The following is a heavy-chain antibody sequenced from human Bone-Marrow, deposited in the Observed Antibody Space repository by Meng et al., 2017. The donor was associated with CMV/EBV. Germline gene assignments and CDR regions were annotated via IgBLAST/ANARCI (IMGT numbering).Heavy chain of an antibody. V-gene: IGHV1-18*01. CDR3: ARDEWQLVRDYYYGMDV. J-gene: IGHJ6*02. CDR1: GYTFTSYG. CDR2: ISAYNGNT. Sequence: ASVKVSCKASGYTFTSYGISWVRQAPGQGLEWMGWISAYNGNTNYAQKLQGRVTMTTDTSTSTAYMELRSLRSDDTAVYYCARDEWQLVRDYYYGMDVWGQGTTVTASS. D-gene: IGHD6-6*01.